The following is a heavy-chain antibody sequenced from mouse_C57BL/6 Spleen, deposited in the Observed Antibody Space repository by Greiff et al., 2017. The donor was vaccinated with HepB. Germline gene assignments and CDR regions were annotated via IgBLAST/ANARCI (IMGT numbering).Heavy chain of an antibody. CDR1: GYAFSSPW. D-gene: IGHD2-4*01. Sequence: QVQLKQSGPELVKPGASVKISCKASGYAFSSPWMNWVKQRPGKGLEWIGRIYPGDGDTNYNGKFKGKATLTADKSSSTAYMQLSSLTSEDSAVYFCASGWDYDYIFDYWGQGTTLTVSS. CDR3: ASGWDYDYIFDY. CDR2: IYPGDGDT. V-gene: IGHV1-82*01. J-gene: IGHJ2*01.